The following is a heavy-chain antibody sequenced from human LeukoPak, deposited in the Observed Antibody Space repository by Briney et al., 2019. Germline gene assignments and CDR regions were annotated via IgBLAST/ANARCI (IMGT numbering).Heavy chain of an antibody. V-gene: IGHV3-7*01. D-gene: IGHD4-17*01. Sequence: GGSLRLSCAASGFTFGSYWMSWVRQAPGKGLEWVANIKQDGSQRYYVDSVKGRFTISRDNAKNSLYLQMISLRVEDTALYYCARDRTATTLNSWGQVTLVTVSS. CDR2: IKQDGSQR. CDR3: ARDRTATTLNS. CDR1: GFTFGSYW. J-gene: IGHJ4*02.